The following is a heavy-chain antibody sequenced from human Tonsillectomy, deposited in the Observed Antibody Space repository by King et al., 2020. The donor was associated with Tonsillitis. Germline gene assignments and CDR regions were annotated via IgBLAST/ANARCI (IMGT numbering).Heavy chain of an antibody. CDR3: ARDLMSGDWNAPLGYFDY. D-gene: IGHD1-1*01. V-gene: IGHV3-30*04. Sequence: VQLVESGGGVVQPGRSLRLSCAASGFTFSNYAMHWVRQAPGKGLEWVAIISYDGSEKYYADSVKGRFTISRDNSKNKMYVQMNSLRTEDTAVYYCARDLMSGDWNAPLGYFDYWGQGTLVTVSS. J-gene: IGHJ4*02. CDR2: ISYDGSEK. CDR1: GFTFSNYA.